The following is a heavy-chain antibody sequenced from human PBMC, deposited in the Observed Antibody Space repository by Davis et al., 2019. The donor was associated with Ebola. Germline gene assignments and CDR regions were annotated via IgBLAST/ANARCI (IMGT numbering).Heavy chain of an antibody. CDR2: LSSGSDYI. J-gene: IGHJ4*02. CDR1: GFTFSSYA. Sequence: PGGSLRLSCAASGFTFSSYAMSWVRQAPGKGLEWVSSLSSGSDYIHYADSVRGRFTISRDNAKNSLYLQMNSLRAEDTAFYYCAKDIVDWNHFYFDYWGQGTLVTVSS. CDR3: AKDIVDWNHFYFDY. D-gene: IGHD1-1*01. V-gene: IGHV3-21*04.